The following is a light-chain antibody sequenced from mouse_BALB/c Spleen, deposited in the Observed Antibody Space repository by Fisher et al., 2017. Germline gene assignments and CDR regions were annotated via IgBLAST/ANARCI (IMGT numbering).Light chain of an antibody. CDR2: DTS. CDR1: SSVSY. CDR3: QQWSSYPLT. Sequence: IVLTQSPAIMSASPGEKVTMTCSASSSVSYMYWYQQKPGSSPRLLIYDTSNLASGVPVRFSGSGSGTSYSLTISRMEAEDAATYYCQQWSSYPLTFGAETKLELK. J-gene: IGKJ5*01. V-gene: IGKV4-55*01.